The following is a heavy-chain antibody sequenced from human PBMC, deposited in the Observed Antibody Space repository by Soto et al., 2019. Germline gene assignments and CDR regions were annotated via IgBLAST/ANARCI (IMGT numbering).Heavy chain of an antibody. V-gene: IGHV1-18*01. CDR1: GYAFTTYG. D-gene: IGHD1-1*01. J-gene: IGHJ4*02. CDR3: ARGRYGDY. CDR2: ISAHNGNT. Sequence: ASVKVSCKGSGYAFTTYGITWVRQATGQGLEWMGWISAHNGNTNYAQKLQGRVTVTRDTSTSTAYMELRSLRSDDTAVYYCARGRYGDYWGQGALVTVSS.